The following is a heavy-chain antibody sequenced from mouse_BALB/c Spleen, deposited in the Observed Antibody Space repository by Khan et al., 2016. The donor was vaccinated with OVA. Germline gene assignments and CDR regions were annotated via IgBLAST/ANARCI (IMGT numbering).Heavy chain of an antibody. CDR2: NDPENGET. Sequence: VQLQQPGAELVRPGALVKLSCKASGFNIKDYYMHWVKQRPEQGLEWIGWNDPENGETVYDPKFQGKANITADTSSNTAYLQLSSLTTEDTGVCYCTSSGYSAWFTYWSQGTPVTVS. CDR3: TSSGYSAWFTY. V-gene: IGHV14-1*02. CDR1: GFNIKDYY. J-gene: IGHJ3*01.